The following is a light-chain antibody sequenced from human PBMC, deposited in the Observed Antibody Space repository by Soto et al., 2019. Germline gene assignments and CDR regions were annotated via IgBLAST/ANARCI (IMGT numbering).Light chain of an antibody. CDR1: QSVTNNY. Sequence: EMVFTQAPGTLSSSPGGRATLSCRASQSVTNNYLAWYQQKRGQAPRLLIWGASIRAADLPDRFSGGGSGTDFTLTISRLEAEDVAIYYCHPYGSSPGSFGQGTKV. CDR2: GAS. CDR3: HPYGSSPGS. V-gene: IGKV3-20*01. J-gene: IGKJ1*01.